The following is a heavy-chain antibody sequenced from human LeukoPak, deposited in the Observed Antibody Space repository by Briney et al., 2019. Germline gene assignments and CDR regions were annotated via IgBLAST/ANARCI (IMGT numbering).Heavy chain of an antibody. J-gene: IGHJ3*02. CDR2: ISYDGSNK. D-gene: IGHD6-13*01. CDR1: GFTFSSYG. V-gene: IGHV3-30*18. Sequence: GRSLRLSCAASGFTFSSYGMHWVRQAPGKGLEWVAVISYDGSNKYYADSVKGRFTISRDNSKNTLYLQMNSLRAEDTAVYYCAKEGYSSSGKPFDIWGQGTMVTVSS. CDR3: AKEGYSSSGKPFDI.